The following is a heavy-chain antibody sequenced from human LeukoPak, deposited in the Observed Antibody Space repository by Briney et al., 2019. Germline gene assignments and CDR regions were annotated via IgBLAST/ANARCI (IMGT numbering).Heavy chain of an antibody. CDR2: ISYDGTNK. V-gene: IGHV3-30*19. D-gene: IGHD3-9*01. J-gene: IGHJ3*02. CDR1: GFTFSSYG. Sequence: LPGGSLRLSCAASGFTFSSYGMHWVRQAPGKGLEWVAVISYDGTNKYYADSVKGRFTISRDNSKNTLYLQVDSLRAEDTAVYYCVILYYDILTGYPNAFDIWGQGTVVTVCS. CDR3: VILYYDILTGYPNAFDI.